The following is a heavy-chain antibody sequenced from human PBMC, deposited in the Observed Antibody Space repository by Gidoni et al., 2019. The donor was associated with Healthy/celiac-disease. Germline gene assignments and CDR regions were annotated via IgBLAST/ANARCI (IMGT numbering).Heavy chain of an antibody. D-gene: IGHD3-9*01. J-gene: IGHJ6*04. CDR3: ARALGHLDWFPRSGMDV. CDR1: GCTFSSYR. Sequence: QVQLVESGGCVVQPGRSLRPSCAAAGCTFSSYRMHWVRQAPGKGLGWVSVIWYDGSNKYYADSVKGRFTISRDNSKNTLYLQMNSLRAEDTAVYYCARALGHLDWFPRSGMDVWGKGTTVTVSS. CDR2: IWYDGSNK. V-gene: IGHV3-33*01.